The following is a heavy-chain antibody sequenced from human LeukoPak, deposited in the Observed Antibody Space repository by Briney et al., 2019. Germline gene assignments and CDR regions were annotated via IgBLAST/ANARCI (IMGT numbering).Heavy chain of an antibody. CDR3: AKDLNYGDYEGGTNFDY. CDR1: GFTFSSYT. J-gene: IGHJ4*02. D-gene: IGHD4-17*01. Sequence: GGSLRLSCAASGFTFSSYTMSWVRQAPGKGLEWISAVSGSGDNTYYADSVKGRFTISRDNSKNTLSLQMNSLRAEDTAVYYCAKDLNYGDYEGGTNFDYWGQGTLVTVSS. V-gene: IGHV3-23*01. CDR2: VSGSGDNT.